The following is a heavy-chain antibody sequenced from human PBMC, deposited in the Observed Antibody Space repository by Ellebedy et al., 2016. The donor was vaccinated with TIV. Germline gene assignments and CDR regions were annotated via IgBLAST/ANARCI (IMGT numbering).Heavy chain of an antibody. D-gene: IGHD3-10*01. V-gene: IGHV3-7*03. CDR3: ARDSGSGFDN. CDR2: IKYDGDVK. J-gene: IGHJ5*02. CDR1: GFNFSDYW. Sequence: GESLKISCVASGFNFSDYWLSWVRQCPGKGLAWVASIKYDGDVKQYVESVKGRFTISRDDAKSSLSLQMDSLRVGDTAVYYCARDSGSGFDNWGQGTLVTVSS.